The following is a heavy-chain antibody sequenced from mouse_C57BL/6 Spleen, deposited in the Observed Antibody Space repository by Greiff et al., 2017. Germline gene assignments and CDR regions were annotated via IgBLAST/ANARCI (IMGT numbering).Heavy chain of an antibody. D-gene: IGHD4-1*01. J-gene: IGHJ4*01. CDR2: IDPETGGT. CDR3: TRITGDYYAMDY. V-gene: IGHV1-15*01. CDR1: GYTFTDYE. Sequence: QVQLQQSGAELVRPGASVTLSCKASGYTFTDYEMHWVKQTPVHGLEWIGAIDPETGGTAYNQKFKGKAILTADKSSSTAYMELRSLTSEDSAVYYCTRITGDYYAMDYWGQGTSGTVAS.